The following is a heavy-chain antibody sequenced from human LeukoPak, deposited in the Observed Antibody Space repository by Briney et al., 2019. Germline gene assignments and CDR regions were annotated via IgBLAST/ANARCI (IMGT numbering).Heavy chain of an antibody. Sequence: SETLSLTCAVYGSSFSGYYWSWIRQPPGVGLEWIGEINHSGSTNYNPSLRSRVTISVDTSNNQFSLKLSSVTAADTAVYYCARRVTTLYYMDVWGKGTTVTVSS. V-gene: IGHV4-34*01. CDR1: GSSFSGYY. J-gene: IGHJ6*03. CDR2: INHSGST. D-gene: IGHD1-14*01. CDR3: ARRVTTLYYMDV.